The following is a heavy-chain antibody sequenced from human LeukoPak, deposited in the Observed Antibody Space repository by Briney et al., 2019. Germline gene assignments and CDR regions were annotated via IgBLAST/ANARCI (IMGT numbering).Heavy chain of an antibody. CDR1: GGSISSSRYY. Sequence: PSETLSLTCTVSGGSISSSRYYWGWIRQPPGKGLEWIGSINYSGSTYYNPSLKSRVTISVDTSKNQFSLKLSSVTAADTAVYYCARRYSGVADAFDIWGQGTMVTVSS. CDR2: INYSGST. V-gene: IGHV4-39*01. J-gene: IGHJ3*02. D-gene: IGHD6-13*01. CDR3: ARRYSGVADAFDI.